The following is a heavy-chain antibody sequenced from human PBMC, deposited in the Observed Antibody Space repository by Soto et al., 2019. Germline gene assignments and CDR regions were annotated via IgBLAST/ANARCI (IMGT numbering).Heavy chain of an antibody. J-gene: IGHJ4*02. CDR2: VSSEGSAK. D-gene: IGHD3-10*01. V-gene: IGHV3-30*04. CDR1: GFTFRRHA. CDR3: ARSRSGAVADSFDS. Sequence: PGGTLRLSCAASGFTFRRHAVHWVRQAPGKGLEWVAVVSSEGSAKYYLDSVKGRFTSSRDNSKNTAFLQLNSLSSEDTAVYYCARSRSGAVADSFDSWGQGTLVTVSS.